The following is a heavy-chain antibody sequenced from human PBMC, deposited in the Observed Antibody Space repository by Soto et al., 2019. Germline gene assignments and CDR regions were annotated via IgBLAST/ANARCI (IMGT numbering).Heavy chain of an antibody. CDR1: GFTFSNYG. V-gene: IGHV3-30*18. CDR3: AKDRNYIAIVDTATTDMDM. J-gene: IGHJ6*02. D-gene: IGHD2-21*01. Sequence: GGSLIVSCAASGFTFSNYGMHWVRQAPGKGLEWVAIISYDGSSKYYVDSVQGRFTLSRHNSKNTLYLQMNSLRAEDTAVYYCAKDRNYIAIVDTATTDMDMCGQGNTVTV. CDR2: ISYDGSSK.